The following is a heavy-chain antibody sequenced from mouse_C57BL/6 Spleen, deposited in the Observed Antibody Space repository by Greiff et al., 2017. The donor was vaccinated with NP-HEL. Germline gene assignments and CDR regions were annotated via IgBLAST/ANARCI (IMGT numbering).Heavy chain of an antibody. CDR3: ADSSGYAMDY. D-gene: IGHD3-2*02. Sequence: VQLQQSGPELVKPGASVKISCKASGYTFTDYYMNWVKQSHGKSLEWIGDINPNNGGTSYNQKFKGKATLTVDKSSSTAYMELRSLTSEDSAVYYCADSSGYAMDYWGQGTSVTVSS. J-gene: IGHJ4*01. CDR2: INPNNGGT. V-gene: IGHV1-26*01. CDR1: GYTFTDYY.